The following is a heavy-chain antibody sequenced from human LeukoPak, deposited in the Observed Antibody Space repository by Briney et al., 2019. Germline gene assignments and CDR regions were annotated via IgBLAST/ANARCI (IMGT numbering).Heavy chain of an antibody. D-gene: IGHD3-22*01. CDR1: GYTLTELS. CDR3: ATADTYYYDSSGPDAFDI. V-gene: IGHV1-24*01. CDR2: FDPEDGKT. Sequence: ASVKVSCKVSGYTLTELSMHWVRQAPGKGLEWMGGFDPEDGKTIYAQKFQGRVTMTEDTSTDTAYMELSSLRSEDTAVYYCATADTYYYDSSGPDAFDIWGQGTMATVSS. J-gene: IGHJ3*02.